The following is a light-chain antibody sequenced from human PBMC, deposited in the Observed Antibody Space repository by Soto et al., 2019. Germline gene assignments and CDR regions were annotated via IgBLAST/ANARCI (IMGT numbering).Light chain of an antibody. Sequence: QSVLTQPPSASGSPGQSVTISCTGTSSDVGGYNYVSWYQQHPGKAPKLMIYEVSKRPSGVPGRSSGSKSGNTASLPVSGLQAEDEADYYCSSYAGSNNVVFGGGTKLTVL. CDR3: SSYAGSNNVV. CDR2: EVS. J-gene: IGLJ2*01. CDR1: SSDVGGYNY. V-gene: IGLV2-8*01.